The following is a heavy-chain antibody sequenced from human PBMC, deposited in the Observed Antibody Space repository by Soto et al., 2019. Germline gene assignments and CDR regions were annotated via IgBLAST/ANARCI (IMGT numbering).Heavy chain of an antibody. V-gene: IGHV1-8*01. CDR1: GYTFTSYD. D-gene: IGHD1-1*01. CDR3: AGGAETNGWNGLGAEKYYFDL. Sequence: GASVKVSCKASGYTFTSYDIYWVRQATGQGLEWMGWMNSNTGNSGYAQKFQGRVTMTSDTSISTAHMELSSLRSEDTAVYYCAGGAETNGWNGLGAEKYYFDLWGQGTLVTVSS. J-gene: IGHJ4*02. CDR2: MNSNTGNS.